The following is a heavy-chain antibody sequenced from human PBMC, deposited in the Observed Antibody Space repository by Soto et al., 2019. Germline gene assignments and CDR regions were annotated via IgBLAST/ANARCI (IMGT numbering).Heavy chain of an antibody. D-gene: IGHD3-3*01. Sequence: EVQLVESGGGLVQPGGSLRLSCAASGFTFSSYSMNWVRQAPGKGLEWVSYISSSSSTIYYADSVKGRFTISRDNAKNSLYLQMNSLRDEDTAVYYCAREPYDFLGNRFDPWGQGTLVTVSS. J-gene: IGHJ5*02. CDR1: GFTFSSYS. CDR2: ISSSSSTI. CDR3: AREPYDFLGNRFDP. V-gene: IGHV3-48*02.